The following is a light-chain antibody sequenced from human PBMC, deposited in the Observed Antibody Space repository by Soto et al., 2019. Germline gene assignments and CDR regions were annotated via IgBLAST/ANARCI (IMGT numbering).Light chain of an antibody. J-gene: IGKJ4*01. CDR3: QQYDNLPLT. CDR1: QDIKNY. CDR2: DAS. Sequence: DIQMTQSPSSLSASVGDRVTITCQASQDIKNYLNWYQQKSGKAPKLLIYDASDLETGVPSRFSGSGSGTDFTFTINSLQPEDTATYYCQQYDNLPLTFGGGTKVDIK. V-gene: IGKV1-33*01.